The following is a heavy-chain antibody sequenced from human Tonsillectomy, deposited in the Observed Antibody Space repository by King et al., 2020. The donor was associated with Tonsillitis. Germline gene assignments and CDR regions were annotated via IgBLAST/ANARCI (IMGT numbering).Heavy chain of an antibody. CDR3: ARDSAGSYPYNWFDP. CDR1: GFTFNSHN. V-gene: IGHV3-21*01. J-gene: IGHJ5*02. CDR2: ISATSSYI. Sequence: EVQLVESGGGLVKPGGSLRVSCAASGFTFNSHNMNWVRQAPGKGLEWVSSISATSSYIYSADSVKGRFTISRDNAKSSLYLQMNNLRADDTAVYYCARDSAGSYPYNWFDPWGQGTLVTVSS. D-gene: IGHD1-26*01.